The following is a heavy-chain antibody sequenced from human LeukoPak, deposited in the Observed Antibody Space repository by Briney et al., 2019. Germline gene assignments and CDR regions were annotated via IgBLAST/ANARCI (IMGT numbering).Heavy chain of an antibody. V-gene: IGHV1-2*04. CDR1: GYTFTGYY. D-gene: IGHD3-22*01. CDR3: ARAFHYYDSSGYYSPKYFDY. Sequence: ASVKVSCKASGYTFTGYYMHWVRQAPGQGLEWMGWINPNSGGTNYAQKFQGWVTMTRDTPISTAYMELGRLRSDDTAVYYCARAFHYYDSSGYYSPKYFDYWGQGTLVTVSS. J-gene: IGHJ4*02. CDR2: INPNSGGT.